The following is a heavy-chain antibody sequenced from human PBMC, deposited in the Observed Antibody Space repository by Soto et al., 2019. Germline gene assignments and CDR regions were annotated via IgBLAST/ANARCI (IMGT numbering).Heavy chain of an antibody. D-gene: IGHD3-10*01. J-gene: IGHJ4*02. CDR1: GYGFGQCW. Sequence: SVKLSCKGSGYGFGQCWISGVRLAPGQGLEWMGWIGVYNGKTNYAQKLQGRVTMTTDTSTSTAYMELRSLRSDDTAVYYCARDLDGSGSYYTDFWGQGTRVAVSS. V-gene: IGHV1-18*01. CDR2: IGVYNGKT. CDR3: ARDLDGSGSYYTDF.